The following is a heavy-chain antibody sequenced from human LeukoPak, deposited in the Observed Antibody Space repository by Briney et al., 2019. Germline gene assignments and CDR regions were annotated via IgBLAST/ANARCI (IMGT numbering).Heavy chain of an antibody. D-gene: IGHD6-19*01. CDR2: IYYSGST. J-gene: IGHJ3*02. CDR1: GGSISSYY. Sequence: PSETLSLTRTVSGGSISSYYWSWIRQPPGKGLEWIGYIYYSGSTNYNPSLKSRVTISVDTSKNQFSLKLSSVTAADTAVYYCARSIAVAGRYDAFDIWGQGTMVTVSS. CDR3: ARSIAVAGRYDAFDI. V-gene: IGHV4-59*01.